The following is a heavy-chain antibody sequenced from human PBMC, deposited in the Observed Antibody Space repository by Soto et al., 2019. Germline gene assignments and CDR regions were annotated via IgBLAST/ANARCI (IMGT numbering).Heavy chain of an antibody. CDR2: IYPGDSDT. CDR1: GYSFTSYW. D-gene: IGHD5-12*01. V-gene: IGHV5-51*01. CDR3: ARENRGYSGYDYLGRPPLPMAV. J-gene: IGHJ6*02. Sequence: PGESLKISCKGSGYSFTSYWIGWVRQMPGKGLEWMGIIYPGDSDTRYSPSFQGQVTISADKSISTAYLQWSSLKASDTAMYYCARENRGYSGYDYLGRPPLPMAVRSQGTTVTVSS.